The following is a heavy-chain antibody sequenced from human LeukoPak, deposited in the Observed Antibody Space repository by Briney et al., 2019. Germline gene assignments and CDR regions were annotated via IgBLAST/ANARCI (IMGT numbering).Heavy chain of an antibody. D-gene: IGHD3-10*01. CDR3: ARVNFGSGYYYYMDV. J-gene: IGHJ6*03. CDR2: IYTTGST. V-gene: IGHV4-4*07. CDR1: GGSISTYY. Sequence: SETLSLTCAVSGGSISTYYWSWIRQPAGKGLEWIGRIYTTGSTNYNPSLKSRVTMSLDTSKNQFSLKLSSVTAADTAVYYCARVNFGSGYYYYMDVWGKGTTVTVS.